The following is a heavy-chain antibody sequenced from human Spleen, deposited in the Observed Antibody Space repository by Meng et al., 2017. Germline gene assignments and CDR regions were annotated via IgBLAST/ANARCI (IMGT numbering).Heavy chain of an antibody. CDR2: IYPGDSDT. D-gene: IGHD3-10*01. CDR1: GYSFTSYW. J-gene: IGHJ4*02. CDR3: ARLEGVRITMVRGGYYFDY. V-gene: IGHV5-51*01. Sequence: GESLKISCKGSGYSFTSYWIGWVRQMPGKGLEWMGIIYPGDSDTRYSPSFQGQVTISADKSISTAYLQWSSLKASDTAMYYCARLEGVRITMVRGGYYFDYWGQGTLVTVSS.